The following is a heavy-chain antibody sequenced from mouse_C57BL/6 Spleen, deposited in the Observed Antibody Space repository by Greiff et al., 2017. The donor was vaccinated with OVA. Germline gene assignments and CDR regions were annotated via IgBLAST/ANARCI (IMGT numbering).Heavy chain of an antibody. V-gene: IGHV1-7*01. D-gene: IGHD2-1*01. CDR2: INPSSGYT. Sequence: QVQLQQSGADLAKPGASVKLSCKASGYTFTNYWMHWVKQRPGQGLEWIGYINPSSGYTNYNQKFKDKATLTADKSSSTAYMQLSSLTYEDSAVYYCARELVYGNYEDYYAMDYWGQGTSVTDS. CDR1: GYTFTNYW. J-gene: IGHJ4*01. CDR3: ARELVYGNYEDYYAMDY.